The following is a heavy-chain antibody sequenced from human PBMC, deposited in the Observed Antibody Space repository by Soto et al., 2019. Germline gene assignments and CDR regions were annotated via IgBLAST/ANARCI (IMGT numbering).Heavy chain of an antibody. D-gene: IGHD3-10*01. CDR2: ISSSSNTR. CDR3: VREGHGLLWNAFDI. V-gene: IGHV3-48*02. J-gene: IGHJ3*02. Sequence: GGSLRLSCAASGFTLSSYSMNWVRQAPGKGLEWVSYISSSSNTRYYADSVKGRFTISRDNAKSSLYLQMNSLRDGDTAVYYCVREGHGLLWNAFDILGKGTMVTVSS. CDR1: GFTLSSYS.